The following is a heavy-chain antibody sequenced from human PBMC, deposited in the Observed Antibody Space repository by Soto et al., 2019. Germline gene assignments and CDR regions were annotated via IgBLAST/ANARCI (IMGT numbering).Heavy chain of an antibody. J-gene: IGHJ4*02. Sequence: ASVKVSCKASGYTFTSYYMHWVRQAPGRGLEWMGIINPSGGSTSYAQKFQGRVNMTRDTSTSTVYMELSSLRSEDTAVYYCARARPNSPEWELPFLGVDYWGQGTLVTVSS. CDR2: INPSGGST. CDR3: ARARPNSPEWELPFLGVDY. CDR1: GYTFTSYY. D-gene: IGHD1-26*01. V-gene: IGHV1-46*01.